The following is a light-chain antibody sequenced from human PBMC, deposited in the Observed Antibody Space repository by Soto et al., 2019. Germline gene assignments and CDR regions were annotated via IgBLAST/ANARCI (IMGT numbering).Light chain of an antibody. CDR2: GAS. J-gene: IGKJ5*01. V-gene: IGKV3-15*01. CDR3: QQYNNWPPRIT. CDR1: QGISTN. Sequence: EIVLTQSPGTLSLSPGDRATLSCWATQGISTNLAWYQQKPGQAPRLLIYGASTRATGVPGRFSGSGSGTEFTLTISSLQSEDFAIYYCQQYNNWPPRITLGQGTRLEIK.